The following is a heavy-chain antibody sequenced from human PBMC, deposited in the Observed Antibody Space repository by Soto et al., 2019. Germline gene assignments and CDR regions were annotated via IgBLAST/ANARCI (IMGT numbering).Heavy chain of an antibody. J-gene: IGHJ4*02. D-gene: IGHD3-22*01. CDR1: GGSVSSGDFY. CDR2: IYDSGST. CDR3: ARDRAYYESSGLYFDY. V-gene: IGHV4-61*08. Sequence: KPSETLSLTCTVSGGSVSSGDFYWSWIRQPPGKGLEWIGYIYDSGSTNYNPSLKSRVTVSVDTSKSQFSLKLSSVTAADTAVYYCARDRAYYESSGLYFDYWGQGTLVTVSS.